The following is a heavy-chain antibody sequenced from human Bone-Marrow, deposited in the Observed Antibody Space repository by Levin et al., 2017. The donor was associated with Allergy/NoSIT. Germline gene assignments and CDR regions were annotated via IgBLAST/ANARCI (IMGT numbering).Heavy chain of an antibody. V-gene: IGHV3-30-3*01. CDR3: ARERDGWELLIMSYYYGLEV. CDR2: ISHDGSKK. D-gene: IGHD3-10*01. CDR1: GFTFGNFA. J-gene: IGHJ6*02. Sequence: QTGESLKISCVGSGFTFGNFAMHWVRQAPGKGLEWVAVISHDGSKKDYGESGQGRFTISRDNSKDTLFLQMSDLRIEDTAVYYCARERDGWELLIMSYYYGLEVWGQGTTVTVSS.